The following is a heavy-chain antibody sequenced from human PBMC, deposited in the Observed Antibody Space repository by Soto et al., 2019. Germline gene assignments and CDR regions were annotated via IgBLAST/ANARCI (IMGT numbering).Heavy chain of an antibody. CDR1: GGTFSSYA. V-gene: IGHV1-69*13. J-gene: IGHJ4*02. Sequence: ASVKVSCKASGGTFSSYAISWVRQAPGQGLEWMGGIIPIFGTANYAQKFQGRVTITADESTSTAYMELSSLRSEDTAVYYCARDLPNLGTGGDYWGQGTLVTVSS. CDR3: ARDLPNLGTGGDY. CDR2: IIPIFGTA. D-gene: IGHD3-10*01.